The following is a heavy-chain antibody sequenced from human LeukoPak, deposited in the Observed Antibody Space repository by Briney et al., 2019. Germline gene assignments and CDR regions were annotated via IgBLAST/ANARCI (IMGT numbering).Heavy chain of an antibody. CDR1: GGSIISNY. V-gene: IGHV4-59*08. CDR3: ARYATGTTGPMDV. Sequence: SETLSLTCSVSGGSIISNYWMWIRQPPGKGLEWIGYIYYSGSTTYNPSLKSRVTMSVDMSKNQFSLKSTSVTATDTAVYYCARYATGTTGPMDVWGQGTTVTVSS. D-gene: IGHD1-1*01. J-gene: IGHJ6*02. CDR2: IYYSGST.